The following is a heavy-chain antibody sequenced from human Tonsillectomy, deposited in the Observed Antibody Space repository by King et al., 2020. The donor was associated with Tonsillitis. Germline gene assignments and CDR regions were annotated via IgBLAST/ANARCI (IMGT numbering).Heavy chain of an antibody. CDR2: INHSGST. CDR3: ARGLYCSGGSCYSMADY. Sequence: VQLQQWGAGLLKPSETLSLTCAVYGGSFSGYYWSWLRQPPGKGLEWIGEINHSGSTNYNPSLKSRVTISVDTSKNQFSLKLSSVTAADTAVYYCARGLYCSGGSCYSMADYWGQGTLVTVSS. V-gene: IGHV4-34*01. J-gene: IGHJ4*02. D-gene: IGHD2-15*01. CDR1: GGSFSGYY.